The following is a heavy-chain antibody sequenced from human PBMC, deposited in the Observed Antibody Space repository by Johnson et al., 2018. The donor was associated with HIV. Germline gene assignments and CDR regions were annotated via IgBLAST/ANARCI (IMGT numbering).Heavy chain of an antibody. V-gene: IGHV3-20*04. CDR1: GFTFDDYG. J-gene: IGHJ3*02. D-gene: IGHD5-12*01. Sequence: VQLVESGGGVVRPGGSLRLSCAASGFTFDDYGMSWVRQAPGKGLEWVSRISGDGSSSSYADSVKGRFTISRDNVQNSLSLQMNSLRPEDTAVYYCARGRFPEYIDIASGAFDIWGQGTMVTVSS. CDR2: ISGDGSSS. CDR3: ARGRFPEYIDIASGAFDI.